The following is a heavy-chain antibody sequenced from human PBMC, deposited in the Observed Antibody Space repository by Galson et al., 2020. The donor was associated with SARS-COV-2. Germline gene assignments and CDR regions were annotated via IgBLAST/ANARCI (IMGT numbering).Heavy chain of an antibody. CDR3: ARAATWIQRKKLNYYYYYMDV. D-gene: IGHD5-18*01. CDR2: ISSSSSYI. J-gene: IGHJ6*03. CDR1: GFTFSSYS. V-gene: IGHV3-21*01. Sequence: GGSLRLSCAASGFTFSSYSMNWVRQAPGKGLEWVSSISSSSSYIYYADSVKGRFTISRDNAKNSLYLQMNSLRAEDTAVYYCARAATWIQRKKLNYYYYYMDVWGKGTTVTVSS.